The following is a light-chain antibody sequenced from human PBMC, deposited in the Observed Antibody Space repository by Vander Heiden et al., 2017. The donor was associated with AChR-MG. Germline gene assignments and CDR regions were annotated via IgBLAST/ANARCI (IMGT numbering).Light chain of an antibody. CDR3: CSYAGSSTWV. Sequence: QPPLPQPRPASGSPGQSATISSTGSSSDVGGYNNVSWYQQHPAKAPQLLIYDDTKRPSGVAHRFSGSKSGNTASLTISGLQAEDEDDYYCCSYAGSSTWVFGGGTKLTVL. V-gene: IGLV2-11*01. J-gene: IGLJ3*02. CDR1: SSDVGGYNN. CDR2: DDT.